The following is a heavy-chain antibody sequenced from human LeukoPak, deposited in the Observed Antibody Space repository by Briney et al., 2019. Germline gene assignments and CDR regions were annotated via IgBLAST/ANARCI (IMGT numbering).Heavy chain of an antibody. D-gene: IGHD2-21*02. Sequence: SQTLSLTCAVSGGSISSGGYSWSWIRQPPGKGLEWIGYIYHSGSTYYNPSLKSRVTISVDTSKNQFSLKLSSVTAADTAVYYCARASDPYCGGDWATCYYGMDVWGQGTTVTVSS. CDR2: IYHSGST. CDR1: GGSISSGGYS. CDR3: ARASDPYCGGDWATCYYGMDV. V-gene: IGHV4-30-2*05. J-gene: IGHJ6*02.